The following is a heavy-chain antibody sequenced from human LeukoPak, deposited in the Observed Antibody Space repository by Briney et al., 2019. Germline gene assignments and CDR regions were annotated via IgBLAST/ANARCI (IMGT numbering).Heavy chain of an antibody. CDR3: ARETGRDYGDYGGYYFDY. D-gene: IGHD4-17*01. Sequence: SETLSLTCTVSGGSISSGDYYWSWIRQPPGKGLEWIGYIYYSGSTYYNPSLKSRVTISVDTSKNQFSLKLSSATAADTAVYYCARETGRDYGDYGGYYFDYWGQGTLVTVSS. J-gene: IGHJ4*02. V-gene: IGHV4-30-4*01. CDR2: IYYSGST. CDR1: GGSISSGDYY.